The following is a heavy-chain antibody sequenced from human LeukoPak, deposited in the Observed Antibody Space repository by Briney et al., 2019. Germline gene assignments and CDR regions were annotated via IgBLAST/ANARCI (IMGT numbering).Heavy chain of an antibody. CDR3: ARARLEWGGYYFDY. CDR2: IYSGGST. Sequence: GGSLRLSRAASGFTASSNYMSWVRQAPGKGLGWVSVIYSGGSTYYADSVKGRFTISRDNSKNTLYLQMNSLRAEDTAVYYCARARLEWGGYYFDYWGQGTLVTVSS. D-gene: IGHD3-3*01. CDR1: GFTASSNY. J-gene: IGHJ4*02. V-gene: IGHV3-53*01.